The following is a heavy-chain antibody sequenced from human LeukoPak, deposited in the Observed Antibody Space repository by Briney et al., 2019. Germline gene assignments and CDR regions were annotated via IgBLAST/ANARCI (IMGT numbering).Heavy chain of an antibody. Sequence: PGGSLRLSCEASGFTFSSYAMSWVRQAPGKGLEWVSGISTNGGSTSYADSVKGRLTISRDNPRNMLYMEMNSLRAEDTAVYYCAKDGYGSGSVLGIDYWGQGTLVTVSS. J-gene: IGHJ4*02. CDR3: AKDGYGSGSVLGIDY. D-gene: IGHD3-10*01. CDR1: GFTFSSYA. CDR2: ISTNGGST. V-gene: IGHV3-23*01.